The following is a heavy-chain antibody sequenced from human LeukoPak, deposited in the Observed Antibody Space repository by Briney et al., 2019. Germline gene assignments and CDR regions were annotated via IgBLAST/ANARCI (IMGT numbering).Heavy chain of an antibody. Sequence: GGSLRLSCAASGFTVSGYDIHWVRQGTGKGLEWVSFISASGGTRYQDSVKGRFTISRDSVKNSFYLQMNSLRADDTAIYYCARGGCGTTSCYGDPGLDPWGQGTLVIVSS. V-gene: IGHV3-13*01. D-gene: IGHD2-2*01. CDR1: GFTVSGYD. CDR2: ISASGGT. CDR3: ARGGCGTTSCYGDPGLDP. J-gene: IGHJ5*02.